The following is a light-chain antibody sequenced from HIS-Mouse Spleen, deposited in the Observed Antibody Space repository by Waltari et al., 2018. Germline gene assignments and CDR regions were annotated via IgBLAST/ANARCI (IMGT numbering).Light chain of an antibody. V-gene: IGLV1-47*01. Sequence: QSVLTQPPSASGTPGQRVTISCSGSSSNIGRNYVYWYQQPPGTAPKLPIYRNTQRPSGVPDRFSGSKSGTSASLAISGLRSEDEAEYYCAAWDDSLSGPVFGGGTKLTVL. J-gene: IGLJ3*02. CDR3: AAWDDSLSGPV. CDR2: RNT. CDR1: SSNIGRNY.